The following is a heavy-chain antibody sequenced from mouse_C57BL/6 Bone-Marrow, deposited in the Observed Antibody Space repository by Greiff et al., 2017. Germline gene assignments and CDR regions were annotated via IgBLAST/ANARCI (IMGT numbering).Heavy chain of an antibody. CDR2: IDPSDSYT. CDR1: GQTFPSYR. Sequence: VQLQPPGAELVMPGASVKLSCKASGQTFPSYRMHWVKQRPGQGLEWIGEIDPSDSYTNYNQKFKGKSTLTVDKSSRTAYMQLSSLTSEDSAVYYCARATTDYWGQGTTLTVSS. CDR3: ARATTDY. V-gene: IGHV1-69*01. J-gene: IGHJ2*01. D-gene: IGHD2-12*01.